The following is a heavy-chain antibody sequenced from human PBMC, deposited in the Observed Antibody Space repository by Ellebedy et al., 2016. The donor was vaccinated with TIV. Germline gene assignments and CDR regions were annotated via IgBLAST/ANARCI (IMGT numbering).Heavy chain of an antibody. J-gene: IGHJ4*02. V-gene: IGHV3-74*01. CDR3: VRTGRPWFDY. Sequence: GEFLKISCEASGFTLSSYWMHWVRQAPGKGLVWVSHINSDGSTTNHVDSVKGRFTISRDDAKNTLSLQMNSLRAEDTAVYYCVRTGRPWFDYWGQGTLVTVSS. CDR1: GFTLSSYW. D-gene: IGHD2-8*02. CDR2: INSDGSTT.